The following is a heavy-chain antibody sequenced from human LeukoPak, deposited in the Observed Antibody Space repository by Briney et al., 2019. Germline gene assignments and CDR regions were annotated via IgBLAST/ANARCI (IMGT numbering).Heavy chain of an antibody. CDR1: GYTFTSYA. Sequence: ASLTASCRASGYTFTSYAMNWVGQSTGQGLEWMGWINTNTGNPTYAQGFTGRFLFSLDTSVGTTYLQIISLKTEDTAVYYCARGGYSRGQGSPFDYWGQGTLVTVSS. CDR2: INTNTGNP. J-gene: IGHJ4*02. V-gene: IGHV7-4-1*02. D-gene: IGHD6-19*01. CDR3: ARGGYSRGQGSPFDY.